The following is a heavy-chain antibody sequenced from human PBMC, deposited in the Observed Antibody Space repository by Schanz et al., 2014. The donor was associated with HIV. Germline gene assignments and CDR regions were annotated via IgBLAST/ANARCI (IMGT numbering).Heavy chain of an antibody. CDR1: GYTFTSYS. J-gene: IGHJ6*02. Sequence: QVQLVQSGAEVKKPGASVKVSCKASGYTFTSYSISWVRQATGQGLEWMGWMNPNSGNTGYAQKFQGRVTMTRNTSISTAYMELSSLRSEDTAVYYCARGECDFWSGYCPHFHYFDLDVWGPGTSVTVSS. CDR3: ARGECDFWSGYCPHFHYFDLDV. V-gene: IGHV1-8*01. D-gene: IGHD3-3*01. CDR2: MNPNSGNT.